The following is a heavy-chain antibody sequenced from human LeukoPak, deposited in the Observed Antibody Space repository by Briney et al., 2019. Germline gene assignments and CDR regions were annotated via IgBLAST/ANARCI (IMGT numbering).Heavy chain of an antibody. CDR3: ARLPPVAAGRTDAFDI. CDR1: GYTFTSYY. D-gene: IGHD6-13*01. CDR2: INPNSGGA. V-gene: IGHV1-2*02. Sequence: ASVKVSCKASGYTFTSYYMHWVRQAPGQGLEWMGWINPNSGGANYAQKFQGRVTMTRDTSISTAYMELSRLRSDDTAVYYCARLPPVAAGRTDAFDIWGQGTMVTVSS. J-gene: IGHJ3*02.